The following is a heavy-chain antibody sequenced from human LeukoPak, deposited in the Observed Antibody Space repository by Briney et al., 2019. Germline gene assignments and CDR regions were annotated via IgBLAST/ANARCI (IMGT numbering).Heavy chain of an antibody. J-gene: IGHJ4*02. V-gene: IGHV3-48*03. CDR3: ARQRYSSSWYYFDY. CDR2: FSSSGSTI. Sequence: GVSLRLSCAASGFTFSSYEMNWVRHAPGKGLEWVSYFSSSGSTIYYADSVKGRFTISRDNAKNSLYLQMNSLRAEDTAVYYCARQRYSSSWYYFDYWGQGTLVTVSS. D-gene: IGHD6-13*01. CDR1: GFTFSSYE.